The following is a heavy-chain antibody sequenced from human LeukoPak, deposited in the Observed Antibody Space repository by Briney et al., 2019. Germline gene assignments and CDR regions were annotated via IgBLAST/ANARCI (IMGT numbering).Heavy chain of an antibody. V-gene: IGHV7-4-1*02. CDR1: GYTFSSYA. CDR2: INTNTGNP. D-gene: IGHD4-17*01. Sequence: GASVNVSCKASGYTFSSYAMNWVRQAPGQGLEWMGWINTNTGNPTYAQGFTGRFVFSLDTSVSTAYLQISSLQAEDIAVYYCARSNNDGDYLGVGFDYWGQGTLVTVSS. J-gene: IGHJ4*02. CDR3: ARSNNDGDYLGVGFDY.